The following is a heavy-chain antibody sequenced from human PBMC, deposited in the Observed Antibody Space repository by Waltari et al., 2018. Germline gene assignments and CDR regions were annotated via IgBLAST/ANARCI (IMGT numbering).Heavy chain of an antibody. CDR3: AKVRLVVDY. V-gene: IGHV3-30*02. CDR1: GFTFSSYG. Sequence: QVQLVESGGGVVQPGGSLRLSCAASGFTFSSYGMHWVRQAPGKGLEWVAFIRYDGSNKYYADSVKCRFTISRDNSKNTLYLQMYSLRAEDTAVYYCAKVRLVVDYWGQGTLVTVSS. CDR2: IRYDGSNK. J-gene: IGHJ4*02. D-gene: IGHD3-9*01.